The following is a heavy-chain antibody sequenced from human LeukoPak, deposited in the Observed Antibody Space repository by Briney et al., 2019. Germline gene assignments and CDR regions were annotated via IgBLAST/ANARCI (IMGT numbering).Heavy chain of an antibody. J-gene: IGHJ4*02. Sequence: ASVKVSCKASGYTFTSYYMHWVRQAPGQGLEWMGWISAYNGNTNYAQKLQGRVTMTTDTSTSTAYMELRSLRSDDTAVYYCARDGVDTAMALFDYWGQGTLVTVSS. V-gene: IGHV1-18*04. CDR2: ISAYNGNT. D-gene: IGHD5-18*01. CDR1: GYTFTSYY. CDR3: ARDGVDTAMALFDY.